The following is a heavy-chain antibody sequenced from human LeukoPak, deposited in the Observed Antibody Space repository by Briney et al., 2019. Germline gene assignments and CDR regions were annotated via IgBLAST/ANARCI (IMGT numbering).Heavy chain of an antibody. CDR1: GFTFSSYS. V-gene: IGHV3-48*01. J-gene: IGHJ5*02. Sequence: GGSLRLSCAASGFTFSSYSMNWVRQAPGKGLEWVSYISSSSSTIYYADSVKGRFTISRDNAKNSLYLQMNSLRAEDTAVYYCARDRYSSGSGFDPWGQGTLVTVSS. D-gene: IGHD6-19*01. CDR3: ARDRYSSGSGFDP. CDR2: ISSSSSTI.